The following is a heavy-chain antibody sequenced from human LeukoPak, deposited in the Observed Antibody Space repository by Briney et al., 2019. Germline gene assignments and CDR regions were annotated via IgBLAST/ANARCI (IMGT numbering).Heavy chain of an antibody. D-gene: IGHD2-21*02. J-gene: IGHJ4*02. CDR1: GFTFSSYG. V-gene: IGHV3-23*01. CDR3: AKDFHIVVVTAIFY. Sequence: GGSLRLSCAASGFTFSSYGMSWVRQAPGKGLEWVSAISGSGGSTYYADSVKGRFTISRDNSKNTLYQQINSLRAEDTAVYYCAKDFHIVVVTAIFYWGQGTLVTVSS. CDR2: ISGSGGST.